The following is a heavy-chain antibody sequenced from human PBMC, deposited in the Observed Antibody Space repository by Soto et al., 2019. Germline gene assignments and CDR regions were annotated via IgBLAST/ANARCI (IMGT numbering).Heavy chain of an antibody. J-gene: IGHJ6*03. CDR1: GGTFSSYT. Sequence: SVKVSCKASGGTFSSYTSSWVRQAHGQGLEWMGRIIPILGIANYAQKFQGRVTITADKSTSTAYMELSSLRSEDTAVYYCARDYPPGCSSTSCYAPYYYYYMDVWGKGTTVTVSS. V-gene: IGHV1-69*04. CDR2: IIPILGIA. CDR3: ARDYPPGCSSTSCYAPYYYYYMDV. D-gene: IGHD2-2*01.